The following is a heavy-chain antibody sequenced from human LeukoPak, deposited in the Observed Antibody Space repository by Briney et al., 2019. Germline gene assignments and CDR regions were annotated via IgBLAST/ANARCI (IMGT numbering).Heavy chain of an antibody. CDR1: GYTFTSYD. V-gene: IGHV1-8*03. D-gene: IGHD3-22*01. CDR2: MNPNSGNT. Sequence: ASVKVSCKASGYTFTSYDINWVRQATGQGLEWMGWMNPNSGNTGYAQKFQGRVTITRNTSISTAYMELSSLRSEDTAVYYCATLVIDPYDAFDIWGQGTMVTVSS. J-gene: IGHJ3*02. CDR3: ATLVIDPYDAFDI.